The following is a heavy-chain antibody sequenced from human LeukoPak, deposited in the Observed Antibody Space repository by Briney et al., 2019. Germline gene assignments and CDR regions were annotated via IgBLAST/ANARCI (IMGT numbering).Heavy chain of an antibody. D-gene: IGHD2-15*01. CDR1: GFTFSTHD. V-gene: IGHV3-48*01. CDR2: ISSRSSTI. Sequence: GGSLRLSCAASGFTFSTHDLNWVRQAPGRGLEWVSFISSRSSTIYCADSMKGRFTISRDNSKNTLYLQMNSLRAEDTAVYYCAKDQSGGSCLDVWGQGTTVTVSS. CDR3: AKDQSGGSCLDV. J-gene: IGHJ6*02.